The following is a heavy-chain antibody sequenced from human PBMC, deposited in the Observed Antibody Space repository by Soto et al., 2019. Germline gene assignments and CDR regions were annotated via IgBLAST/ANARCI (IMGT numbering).Heavy chain of an antibody. Sequence: QVQLVESGGGVVQPGRSLRLSCAASGFTFSSYTMHWVRQAPGKGLDWVAAISYDGSNKYYADSVKGRFTISRDNSKNTLYLQMNRLRAEDTAVYYCARDLWGLRGWFAPWGQGTLVTVSS. V-gene: IGHV3-30-3*01. CDR2: ISYDGSNK. D-gene: IGHD1-26*01. CDR1: GFTFSSYT. J-gene: IGHJ5*02. CDR3: ARDLWGLRGWFAP.